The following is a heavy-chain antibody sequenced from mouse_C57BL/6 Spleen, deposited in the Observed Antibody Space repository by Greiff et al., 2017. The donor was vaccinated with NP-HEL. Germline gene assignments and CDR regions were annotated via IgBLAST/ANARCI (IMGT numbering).Heavy chain of an antibody. Sequence: VQLKESGPELVKPGASVKISCKASGYSFTDYNMNWVKQSNGKSLEWIGVINPNYGTTSYNQKFKGKATLTVDQSSSTAYMQLNSLTSEDSAVYYCARDGYYSNYVDWYFDVWGTGTTVTVSS. CDR3: ARDGYYSNYVDWYFDV. V-gene: IGHV1-39*01. D-gene: IGHD2-5*01. CDR2: INPNYGTT. J-gene: IGHJ1*03. CDR1: GYSFTDYN.